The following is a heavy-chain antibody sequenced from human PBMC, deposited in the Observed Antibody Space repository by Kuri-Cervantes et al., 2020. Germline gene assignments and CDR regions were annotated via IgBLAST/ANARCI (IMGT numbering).Heavy chain of an antibody. Sequence: SETLSLTCTVSGGSISSSSYYWGWIRQPPGKGLEWIGSIYYSGSTYYNPSLKSRVTISVDKSKNQFSLKLSSVTAADTAVYYCARADICGGDCYWFDYWGQGTLVTVSS. CDR3: ARADICGGDCYWFDY. D-gene: IGHD2-21*02. V-gene: IGHV4-39*07. J-gene: IGHJ4*02. CDR1: GGSISSSSYY. CDR2: IYYSGST.